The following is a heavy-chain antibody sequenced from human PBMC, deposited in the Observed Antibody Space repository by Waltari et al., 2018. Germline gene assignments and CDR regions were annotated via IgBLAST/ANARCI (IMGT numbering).Heavy chain of an antibody. CDR3: ARDRFIPVHYSYSGMDV. D-gene: IGHD3-10*01. Sequence: QVQLVQSGAEVKKPGSSVKVSCKASGGTFSSYAISWVRQAPGQGLEWMGGIIAIFGTASYAQKVQGRVTITADESTSTAYMELSSLRSEDTAVYYCARDRFIPVHYSYSGMDVWGQGTTVTVS. J-gene: IGHJ6*02. CDR2: IIAIFGTA. V-gene: IGHV1-69*12. CDR1: GGTFSSYA.